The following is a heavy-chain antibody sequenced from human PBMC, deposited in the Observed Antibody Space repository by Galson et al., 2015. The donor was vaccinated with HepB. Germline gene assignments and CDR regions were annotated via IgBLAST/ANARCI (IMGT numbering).Heavy chain of an antibody. D-gene: IGHD6-13*01. CDR2: ISSSSSYI. Sequence: SLRLSCAASGFTFSSYSMNWVRQAPGKGLEWVSSISSSSSYIYYADSVKGRFTISRDNAKNSLYLQMNSLRAEDTAVYYCARDSLRSGSSSWSRRAVNWFDPWGQGTLVTVSS. V-gene: IGHV3-21*01. CDR3: ARDSLRSGSSSWSRRAVNWFDP. J-gene: IGHJ5*02. CDR1: GFTFSSYS.